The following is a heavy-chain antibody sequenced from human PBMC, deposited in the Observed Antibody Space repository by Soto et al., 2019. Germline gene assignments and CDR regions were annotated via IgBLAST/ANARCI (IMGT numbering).Heavy chain of an antibody. J-gene: IGHJ5*02. CDR1: GFTFSSYS. D-gene: IGHD6-13*01. Sequence: SLRLSCAASGFTFSSYSMTWVRQAPGKGLEWVSSISSSSSYIYYADSVKGRFTISRDNAKNSLYLQMNSLRAEDTAVYYCARGPYSSSWYNWFDPWGQGTLVTVSS. V-gene: IGHV3-21*01. CDR2: ISSSSSYI. CDR3: ARGPYSSSWYNWFDP.